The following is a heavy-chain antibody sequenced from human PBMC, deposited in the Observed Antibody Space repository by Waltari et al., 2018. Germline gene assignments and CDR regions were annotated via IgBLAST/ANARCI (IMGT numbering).Heavy chain of an antibody. V-gene: IGHV3-23*01. CDR2: ISGSAGST. D-gene: IGHD2-2*01. Sequence: EVQLLESGGGLVQPGGSLRLSCAASGFTFSSYVMSWVGRAPGKGLEWVAGISGSAGSTYYADSVKGRFTISRDNSKNTLYLQMNSLRAEDTAVYYCAKDLRGSTSRGGFDIWGQGTMVTVSS. J-gene: IGHJ3*02. CDR1: GFTFSSYV. CDR3: AKDLRGSTSRGGFDI.